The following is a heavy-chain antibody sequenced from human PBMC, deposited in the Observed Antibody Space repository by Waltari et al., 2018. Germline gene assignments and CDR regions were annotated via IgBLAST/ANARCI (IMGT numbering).Heavy chain of an antibody. Sequence: QVQLQASGPGLVKPSQTLSLTCTVSGGSISSGDYYWRWIRQPPGKGLEWIGYIYYSGSTYYNPSLKSRVTISVDTSKNQFSLKLSSVTAADTAVYYCARGITMVQANWFDPWGQGTLVTVSS. J-gene: IGHJ5*02. CDR2: IYYSGST. D-gene: IGHD3-10*01. V-gene: IGHV4-30-4*08. CDR3: ARGITMVQANWFDP. CDR1: GGSISSGDYY.